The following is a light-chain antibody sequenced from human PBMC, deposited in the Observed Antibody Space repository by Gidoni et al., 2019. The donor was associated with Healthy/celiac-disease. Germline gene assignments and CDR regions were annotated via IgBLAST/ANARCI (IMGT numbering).Light chain of an antibody. Sequence: SYVLTQPTSVSVAPGQTARITCGGKNIGSKSVHWYQQKPGQAPVLVVYDDSDRPSGIPDRFSGSNSGNTATLTISRVEAGDEADYYCQVWDISSDHYVFGSGTKVTVL. CDR2: DDS. CDR3: QVWDISSDHYV. J-gene: IGLJ1*01. V-gene: IGLV3-21*02. CDR1: NIGSKS.